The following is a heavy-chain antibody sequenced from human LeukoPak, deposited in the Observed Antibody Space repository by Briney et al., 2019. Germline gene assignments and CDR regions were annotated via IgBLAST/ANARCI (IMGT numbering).Heavy chain of an antibody. CDR1: GSSISSSSYY. D-gene: IGHD1-26*01. CDR2: MYYGGST. V-gene: IGHV4-39*01. J-gene: IGHJ4*02. CDR3: ARRGPSGRSLDY. Sequence: SETLSLTCNVSGSSISSSSYYWGWIHQPPGKGLEWIGSMYYGGSTYYNPSLKSRVTISVDTSKNQFSLKLSSVTAADTAVYYCARRGPSGRSLDYWGQGTLVTVSS.